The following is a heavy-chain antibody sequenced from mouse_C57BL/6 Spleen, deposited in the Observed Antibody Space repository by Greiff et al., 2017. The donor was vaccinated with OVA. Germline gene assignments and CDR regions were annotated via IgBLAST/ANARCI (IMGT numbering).Heavy chain of an antibody. J-gene: IGHJ4*01. V-gene: IGHV5-9-1*02. CDR1: GFTFSSYA. CDR2: ISSGGDYI. Sequence: EVKLQESGEGLVKPGGSLKLSCAASGFTFSSYAMSWVRQTPEKRLEWVAYISSGGDYIYYADTVKGRFTISRDNARNTLYLQMSSLKSEDTAMYYCTRGGATAQATYAMDYWGQGTSVTVSS. CDR3: TRGGATAQATYAMDY. D-gene: IGHD3-2*02.